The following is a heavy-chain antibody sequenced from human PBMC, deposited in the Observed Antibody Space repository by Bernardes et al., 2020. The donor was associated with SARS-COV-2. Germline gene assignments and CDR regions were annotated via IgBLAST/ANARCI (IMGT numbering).Heavy chain of an antibody. CDR1: GFTFSSYA. Sequence: GGSLRLSCAASGFTFSSYAMSWVRQAPGKGLEWLSSITGSGGTTYYADSVKGRFTISRDNSKNTLYLQMNSLGADDTAVYYCAKDPPRWILVKEDWLDPGGQGTLVTVSS. V-gene: IGHV3-23*01. CDR3: AKDPPRWILVKEDWLDP. CDR2: ITGSGGTT. D-gene: IGHD2-2*03. J-gene: IGHJ5*02.